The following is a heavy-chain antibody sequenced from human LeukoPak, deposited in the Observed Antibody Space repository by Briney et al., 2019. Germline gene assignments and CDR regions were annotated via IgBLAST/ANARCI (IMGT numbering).Heavy chain of an antibody. CDR1: GFTVSSNY. CDR2: IYSGGST. V-gene: IGHV3-66*01. CDR3: ARDRGTSVSGRAYFDY. J-gene: IGHJ4*02. Sequence: GGSLRLSCAASGFTVSSNYMRWVRQAPGKGLEWVSVIYSGGSTYYADSVKGRFTISRDNSKNTLYLQMNSLRAEDTAVYYCARDRGTSVSGRAYFDYWGQGTLVTASS. D-gene: IGHD3-10*01.